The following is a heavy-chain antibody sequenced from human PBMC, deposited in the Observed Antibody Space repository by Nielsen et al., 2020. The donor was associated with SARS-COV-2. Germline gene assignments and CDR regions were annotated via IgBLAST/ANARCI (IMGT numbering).Heavy chain of an antibody. CDR2: ISYEGSVK. CDR1: GFNFNNYG. V-gene: IGHV3-30*18. CDR3: AKQGGVFHFRSSYYPAH. Sequence: GGSLRLSCAASGFNFNNYGMHWVRQAPGKGLDWVAVISYEGSVKNYADSVKGRFTISRDSSQNTLYLQMNSLKVDDTAVYFCAKQGGVFHFRSSYYPAHWGQGTLVTVSS. D-gene: IGHD3-3*02. J-gene: IGHJ4*02.